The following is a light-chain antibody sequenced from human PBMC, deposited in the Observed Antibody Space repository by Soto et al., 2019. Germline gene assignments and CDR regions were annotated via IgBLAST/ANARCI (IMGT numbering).Light chain of an antibody. Sequence: DIVMTQSPDSLAVSLGERATINCKSGQSVLYSSNNKNYLAWYQQKPGQPPKVLIYWASTRESGVPDRFSGSESETDFTLTISSLQAEDVAVYYCQQYYSAPLTFGGGTKVEIK. CDR1: QSVLYSSNNKNY. V-gene: IGKV4-1*01. CDR2: WAS. J-gene: IGKJ4*01. CDR3: QQYYSAPLT.